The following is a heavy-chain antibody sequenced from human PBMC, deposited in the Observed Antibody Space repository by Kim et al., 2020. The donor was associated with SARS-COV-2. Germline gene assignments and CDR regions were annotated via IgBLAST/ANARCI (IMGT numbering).Heavy chain of an antibody. CDR1: GFTFSSYG. V-gene: IGHV3-33*01. J-gene: IGHJ4*02. D-gene: IGHD3-10*01. CDR2: IWYDGSNK. Sequence: GGSLRLSCAASGFTFSSYGMHWVRQAQGKGLEWVAVIWYDGSNKYYADSVKGRFTISRDNSKNTLYLQMNSLRAEDTAVYYCARDGSGGFDYWGQGTLVT. CDR3: ARDGSGGFDY.